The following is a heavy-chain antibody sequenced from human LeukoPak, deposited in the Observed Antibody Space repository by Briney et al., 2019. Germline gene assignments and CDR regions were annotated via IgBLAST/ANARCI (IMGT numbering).Heavy chain of an antibody. CDR2: IYSDGTT. D-gene: IGHD3-22*01. Sequence: SETLSLTCSVSGASTTSYYWNWIRQAPGKGLEWIGYIYSDGTTSYSPSPRSRVTISIDTSRNQFSLKLSSVTAADAAVYYCARDTRSYDTSGYYYFDYWGQGALVTVSS. V-gene: IGHV4-59*01. J-gene: IGHJ4*02. CDR3: ARDTRSYDTSGYYYFDY. CDR1: GASTTSYY.